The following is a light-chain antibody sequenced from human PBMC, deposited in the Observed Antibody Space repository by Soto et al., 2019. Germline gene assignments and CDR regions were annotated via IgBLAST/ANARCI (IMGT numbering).Light chain of an antibody. CDR1: QTISRY. CDR2: AAS. CDR3: QQTYSTPLT. J-gene: IGKJ4*01. V-gene: IGKV1-39*01. Sequence: IQMTQSPSSLSASVGDRVTITCRASQTISRYLHWYQQKPGKAPNLLIYAASSFQSGVPSRFSGSGSGTDFTLTISSLQPEDFATYYCQQTYSTPLTFGGGTKVDIK.